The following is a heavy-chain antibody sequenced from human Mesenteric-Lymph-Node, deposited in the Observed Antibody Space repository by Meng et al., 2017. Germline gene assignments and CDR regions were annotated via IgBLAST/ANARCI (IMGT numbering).Heavy chain of an antibody. V-gene: IGHV4-34*01. CDR2: INHGGST. J-gene: IGHJ4*02. Sequence: HQFVGGVVKSSATLSPTWAVYGGSFSGYYWSWIPQAPGKGXDWFGEINHGGSTNYNPSLKSRVPISVDTAKNQFSLRLSSVTAADTAVYYCAAMIGQRWGQGTLVTVSS. D-gene: IGHD3-22*01. CDR3: AAMIGQR. CDR1: GGSFSGYY.